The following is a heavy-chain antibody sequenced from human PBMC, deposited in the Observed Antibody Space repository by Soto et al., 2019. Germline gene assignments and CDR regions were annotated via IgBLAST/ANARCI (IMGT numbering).Heavy chain of an antibody. Sequence: GGSLRLSCEASGFTFSSYPMHWVRQAPGKGLEWVTVISYDGGNQYYADSVKGRFTISRDNSKDTLYLQMHSLRSDDTAVYFCARGPITQTSFIDHWGQGTLVTVSA. D-gene: IGHD1-20*01. V-gene: IGHV3-30-3*01. CDR3: ARGPITQTSFIDH. CDR1: GFTFSSYP. J-gene: IGHJ4*02. CDR2: ISYDGGNQ.